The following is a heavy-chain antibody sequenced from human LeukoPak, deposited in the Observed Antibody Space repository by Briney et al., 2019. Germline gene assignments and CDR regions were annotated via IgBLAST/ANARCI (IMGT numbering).Heavy chain of an antibody. CDR2: VGYDGSNK. CDR1: GFTFSSYG. V-gene: IGHV3-33*06. J-gene: IGHJ4*02. Sequence: GGSLRLSCAASGFTFSSYGMHWVRQAPGKGLEWVAVVGYDGSNKYYADSVKGRFTISRDNSKNTLYLQMNSLRAEDTAVYYCAKDLSLGAIDYWGQGTLVTVSS. D-gene: IGHD1-26*01. CDR3: AKDLSLGAIDY.